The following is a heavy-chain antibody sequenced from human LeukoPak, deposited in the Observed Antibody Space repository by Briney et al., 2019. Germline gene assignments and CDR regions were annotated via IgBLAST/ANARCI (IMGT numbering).Heavy chain of an antibody. J-gene: IGHJ5*02. Sequence: SQTLSLTCTVSGGSITSGNYYWSWIRQPAGKGLEWIERTYAGGNTNYNPSLKSRVTISVDTSKNQFSLRLSSVTAADTAVYYCARGFDPWGQGTLVTVSS. CDR3: ARGFDP. CDR2: TYAGGNT. V-gene: IGHV4-61*02. CDR1: GGSITSGNYY.